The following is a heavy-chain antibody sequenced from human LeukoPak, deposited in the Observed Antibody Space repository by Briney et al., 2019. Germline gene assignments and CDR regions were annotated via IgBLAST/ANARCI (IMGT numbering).Heavy chain of an antibody. CDR3: GGGIYRPHRFGY. J-gene: IGHJ4*02. D-gene: IGHD3-16*01. CDR2: INHSGST. CDR1: GGSFSGYY. Sequence: SETLSLTCAVYGGSFSGYYWSWIRQPPGKGLEWIGEINHSGSTNYNPSLKCRVTISVDTSKNQFSLKLSSVTAADTAVYYCGGGIYRPHRFGYWGQGTLVTVSS. V-gene: IGHV4-34*01.